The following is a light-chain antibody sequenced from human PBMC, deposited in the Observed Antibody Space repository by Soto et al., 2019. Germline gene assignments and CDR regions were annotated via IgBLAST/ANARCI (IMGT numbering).Light chain of an antibody. V-gene: IGKV3-15*01. CDR3: QQYNDWPPWT. CDR2: GAS. CDR1: QSVSSN. Sequence: EVVMTQSPATLSLSPGERASLSCRASQSVSSNLAWYQQKPGQAPRLLIYGASTRATGIAARFSGSGSATEFTLTISSLQSEDFAVYYCQQYNDWPPWTFGQGTKVEIK. J-gene: IGKJ1*01.